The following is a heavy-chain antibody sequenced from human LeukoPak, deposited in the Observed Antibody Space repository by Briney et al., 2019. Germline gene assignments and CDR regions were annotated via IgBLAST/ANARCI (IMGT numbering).Heavy chain of an antibody. J-gene: IGHJ4*02. V-gene: IGHV3-48*02. CDR3: AKAVVTAFDY. CDR2: ISDSSNI. CDR1: GFTFSSYG. Sequence: GRPLRLSCAASGFTFSSYGMHWVRQAPGKGLEWVSYISDSSNIYYADSVKGRFTISRDNAKNSLYLQMNSLRDEDTAVYYCAKAVVTAFDYWGQGTLVTVSS. D-gene: IGHD2-21*02.